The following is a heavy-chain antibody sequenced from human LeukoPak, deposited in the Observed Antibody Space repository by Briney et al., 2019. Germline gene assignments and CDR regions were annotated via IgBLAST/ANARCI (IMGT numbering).Heavy chain of an antibody. J-gene: IGHJ4*02. V-gene: IGHV4-39*07. CDR1: GGSISSSSYY. D-gene: IGHD3-10*01. CDR2: INHSGST. CDR3: ARLGTKQLLWFGDSHTRGFDY. Sequence: PSETLSLTCTVSGGSISSSSYYWSWIRQPPGKGLEWIGEINHSGSTNYNPSLKSRVTISVDTSKNQFSLKLSSVTAADTAVYYCARLGTKQLLWFGDSHTRGFDYWGQGTLVTVSS.